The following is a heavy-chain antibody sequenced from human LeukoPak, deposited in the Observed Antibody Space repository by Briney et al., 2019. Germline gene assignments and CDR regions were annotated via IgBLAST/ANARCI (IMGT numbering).Heavy chain of an antibody. V-gene: IGHV1-46*01. J-gene: IGHJ4*02. D-gene: IGHD3-22*01. CDR2: INPSGGST. CDR3: ARISITMIPYFDY. Sequence: ASVKVSCKASGYTFTSYYMHWVRQAPGQGLEWVGIINPSGGSTSYAQKFQGRVTMTRDTSISTAYMELSRLRSDDTAVYYCARISITMIPYFDYWGQGTLVTVSS. CDR1: GYTFTSYY.